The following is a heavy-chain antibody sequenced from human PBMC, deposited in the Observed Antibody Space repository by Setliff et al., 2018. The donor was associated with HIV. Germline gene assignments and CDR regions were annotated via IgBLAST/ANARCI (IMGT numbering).Heavy chain of an antibody. J-gene: IGHJ6*03. CDR2: INHSGSA. D-gene: IGHD3-10*01. V-gene: IGHV4-34*01. CDR3: ARGVRGSGTNMVRGLLYDYSFHYMDV. Sequence: SETLSLTCVVYGGSFSGYSWTWIRQPPGKGLEWIGEINHSGSANRNPSLMGRVTMSVDTAKNQFSLELSSVTAADTAVYFCARGVRGSGTNMVRGLLYDYSFHYMDVWGRGTTVTVSS. CDR1: GGSFSGYS.